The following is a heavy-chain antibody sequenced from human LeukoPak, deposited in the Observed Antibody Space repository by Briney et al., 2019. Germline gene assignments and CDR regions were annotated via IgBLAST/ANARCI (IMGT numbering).Heavy chain of an antibody. D-gene: IGHD6-6*01. J-gene: IGHJ6*03. CDR3: ARRGRSSNYMDV. CDR2: ISGSGANT. V-gene: IGHV3-23*01. Sequence: GGSLRLSCAASGFIFSDYGITWVRQAPGKGLEWVSGISGSGANTYFADSVKGRSTISRDNSKNTVYLQMNSLRAEDTAVYYCARRGRSSNYMDVWGKGTTVTVSS. CDR1: GFIFSDYG.